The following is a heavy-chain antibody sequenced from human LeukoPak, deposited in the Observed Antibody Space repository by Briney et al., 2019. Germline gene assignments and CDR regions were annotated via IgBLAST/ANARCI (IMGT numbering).Heavy chain of an antibody. D-gene: IGHD6-6*01. CDR1: GGSISSYY. CDR2: IYTSGST. CDR3: ASGIEYSSSDY. V-gene: IGHV4-4*07. J-gene: IGHJ4*02. Sequence: SETLSLTCTVSGGSISSYYWSWIRQPAGKGLEWIGRIYTSGSTNYNPSLKSRVTMSVDTSKNQFSLKLSSVTAADTVVYYCASGIEYSSSDYWGQGTLVTVSS.